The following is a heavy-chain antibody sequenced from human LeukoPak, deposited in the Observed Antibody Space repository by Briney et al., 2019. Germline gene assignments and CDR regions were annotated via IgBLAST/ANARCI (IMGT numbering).Heavy chain of an antibody. CDR1: GGSFSGYY. D-gene: IGHD6-13*01. CDR3: ARSRYSSSWYVY. Sequence: SETLSLTCAVYGGSFSGYYWSWIRQPPGKGLEWIGEINHSGSTNYNPSLKSRVTISVDTSKNQYPLKLSSVTAADTAVYYCARSRYSSSWYVYWGQGTLVTVSS. V-gene: IGHV4-34*01. CDR2: INHSGST. J-gene: IGHJ4*02.